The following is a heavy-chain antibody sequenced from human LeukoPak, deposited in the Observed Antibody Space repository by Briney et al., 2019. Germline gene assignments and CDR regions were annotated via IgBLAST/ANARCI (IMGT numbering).Heavy chain of an antibody. CDR1: GYTFTSYG. Sequence: ASVKVSCKASGYTFTSYGISWVRQAPGQGLEWMGWISAYNGNTNYAQKLQGRVTMTTDTSTSTAYMELRSLRSDDTAVYYCARGNRAAAGDYYYYYGMDVWGQGTTVTVSS. J-gene: IGHJ6*02. V-gene: IGHV1-18*01. D-gene: IGHD6-13*01. CDR3: ARGNRAAAGDYYYYYGMDV. CDR2: ISAYNGNT.